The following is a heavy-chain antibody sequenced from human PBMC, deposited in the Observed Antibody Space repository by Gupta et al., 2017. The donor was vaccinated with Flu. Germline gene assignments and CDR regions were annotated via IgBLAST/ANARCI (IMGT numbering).Heavy chain of an antibody. V-gene: IGHV3-23*01. Sequence: EVQLLESGGGLVQPGGYLRLSCAASGFTFRSSALSWVRQAPGKGLEWVSASSGNAGNTYDADSVKGRFTISRDISKGTLYLQVNSLRAEDTAVYYCAKHTVTNYFDSWGQGTLVTVSS. J-gene: IGHJ4*02. CDR3: AKHTVTNYFDS. CDR1: GFTFRSSA. CDR2: SSGNAGNT. D-gene: IGHD4-17*01.